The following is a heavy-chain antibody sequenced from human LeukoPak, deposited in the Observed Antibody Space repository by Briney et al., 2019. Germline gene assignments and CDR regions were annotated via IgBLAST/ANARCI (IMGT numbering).Heavy chain of an antibody. CDR1: GYSISSGYY. CDR3: ARSELLWFGGVNSGFDY. V-gene: IGHV4-38-2*02. Sequence: PSETLSLTCTVSGYSISSGYYWGWIRQPPGKGLEWIGSIYHSGSTYYNPSLKNRVTISLDTSKNQFSLKLSSVTAADTAVYYCARSELLWFGGVNSGFDYWGQGTLVTVSS. J-gene: IGHJ4*02. CDR2: IYHSGST. D-gene: IGHD3-10*01.